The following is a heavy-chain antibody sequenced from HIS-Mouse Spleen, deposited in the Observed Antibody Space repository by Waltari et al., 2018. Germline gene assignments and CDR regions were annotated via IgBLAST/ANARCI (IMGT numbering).Heavy chain of an antibody. Sequence: QVQLVQAWAEVNDPGASVKVSCEVPGYTGTELSVHWVRQAPGQGLEWMGGFDPDEGEAIYAQKFQGRVAMTEDTSTDTAYMELSSLRSEDTAVCYCATGSYFDYWGQGTLVTVSS. J-gene: IGHJ4*02. CDR1: GYTGTELS. D-gene: IGHD3-10*01. CDR3: ATGSYFDY. CDR2: FDPDEGEA. V-gene: IGHV1-24*01.